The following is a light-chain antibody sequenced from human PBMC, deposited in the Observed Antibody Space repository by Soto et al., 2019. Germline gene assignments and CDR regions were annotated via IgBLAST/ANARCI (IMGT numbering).Light chain of an antibody. J-gene: IGLJ1*01. V-gene: IGLV2-14*01. CDR3: SSYTSSSTLVV. CDR1: SSDVGGYNY. Sequence: QSALTQPASVSGSPGQSITISCTGTSSDVGGYNYVSWYQQHPGKAPKLMIYDVINRPSGVSNRFSGSNSGNTDSLTISGLQAEYEADYYCSSYTSSSTLVVFGTGTKLTVL. CDR2: DVI.